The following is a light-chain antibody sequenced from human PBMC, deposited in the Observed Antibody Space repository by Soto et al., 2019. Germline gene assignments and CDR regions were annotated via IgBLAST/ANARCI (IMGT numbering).Light chain of an antibody. CDR3: QQYGSSPA. CDR2: GAS. J-gene: IGKJ4*02. Sequence: EIVLTQSPGTLSLAPGERATLSCRASQSVSSSYLAWYQQKPGQAPRLLIYGASSRATGIPNRFSGSGSGTDFPLTISRLEPADFALYYFQQYGSSPAFGGGTKVEIK. V-gene: IGKV3-20*01. CDR1: QSVSSSY.